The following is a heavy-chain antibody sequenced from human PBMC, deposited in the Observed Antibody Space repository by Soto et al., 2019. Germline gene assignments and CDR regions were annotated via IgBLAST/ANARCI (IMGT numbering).Heavy chain of an antibody. J-gene: IGHJ4*02. V-gene: IGHV3-21*01. CDR3: ARGLQDIVLMASPGYYFDY. Sequence: EVQLVESGGGLVKPGGSLRLSCAASGFTFSSYSMNWVRQAPGKGLEWVSSISSSSSYIYYADSVKGRFTISRDNAKNSLYLQMNSLRAEDTAVYYCARGLQDIVLMASPGYYFDYWGQGTLVTVSS. CDR1: GFTFSSYS. D-gene: IGHD2-8*01. CDR2: ISSSSSYI.